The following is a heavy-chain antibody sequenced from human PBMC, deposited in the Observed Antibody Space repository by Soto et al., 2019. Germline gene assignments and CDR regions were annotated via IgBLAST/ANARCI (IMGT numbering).Heavy chain of an antibody. Sequence: QVQLVQSGAEVKKPGASVKVSCKASGYTFTSNYVQWVRQAPGQGLEWKGFINPSGGTTSYTQKFQGRVTMTRDTSTSTVYMELSSLRSEDTAVYYCARGRGTRFNWFDPWGQGTLVTVSS. V-gene: IGHV1-46*01. CDR3: ARGRGTRFNWFDP. CDR2: INPSGGTT. D-gene: IGHD1-1*01. CDR1: GYTFTSNY. J-gene: IGHJ5*02.